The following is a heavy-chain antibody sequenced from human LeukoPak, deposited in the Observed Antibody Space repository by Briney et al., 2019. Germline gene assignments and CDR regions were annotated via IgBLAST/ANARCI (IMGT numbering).Heavy chain of an antibody. CDR3: ARERYSSSSNWFDP. CDR2: INPNSGGT. Sequence: ASVKVSCKASGYTFTGYYLHWVRQAPGQGLEWMGWINPNSGGTNYAQNFQGRVTMTRDTSISTAYTELSSLRSDDTAVYYCARERYSSSSNWFDPWGQGTLVTVSS. D-gene: IGHD6-6*01. V-gene: IGHV1-2*02. J-gene: IGHJ5*02. CDR1: GYTFTGYY.